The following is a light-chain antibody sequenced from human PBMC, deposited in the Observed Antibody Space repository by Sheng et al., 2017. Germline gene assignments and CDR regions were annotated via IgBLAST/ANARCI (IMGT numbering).Light chain of an antibody. CDR1: QNVRSY. CDR3: QQYGASFIS. J-gene: IGKJ5*01. Sequence: EVVLTQSPVTLSLSPGERATLSCRASQNVRSYMVWFQHKPGQAPRLLISDASTRATGIPARFSGSGSGTDFTLTISGLEPEDSAVYYCQQYGASFISFGQGTRLEIQ. V-gene: IGKV3-11*01. CDR2: DAS.